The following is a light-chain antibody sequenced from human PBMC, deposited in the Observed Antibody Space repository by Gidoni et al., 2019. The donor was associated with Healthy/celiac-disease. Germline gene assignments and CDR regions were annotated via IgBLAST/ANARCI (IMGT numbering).Light chain of an antibody. J-gene: IGKJ4*01. Sequence: EIVVTQSPGTLSLSPGERDTLSCRASQSVSSSYLAWYQQKPGQAPRLLIYGASSRATGIPDRFSGIGSGPDFTLTISRLEPEDFAVYYCQQYGSSPLTFGGGTKVEIK. V-gene: IGKV3-20*01. CDR1: QSVSSSY. CDR3: QQYGSSPLT. CDR2: GAS.